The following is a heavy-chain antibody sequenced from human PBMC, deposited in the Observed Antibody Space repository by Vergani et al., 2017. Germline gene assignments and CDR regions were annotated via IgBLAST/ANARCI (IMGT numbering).Heavy chain of an antibody. V-gene: IGHV1-69*06. CDR2: IVPLFGTT. CDR1: GGTFSTYA. CDR3: ARDRALGNFDD. D-gene: IGHD7-27*01. Sequence: QVLLVQSGAEVKKPGSSVKVSCKASGGTFSTYAINWVRQAPGQGLEWMGGIVPLFGTTNYAQKFQGRVTITADKSTNTAYMELRSLRFDDTAVYYCARDRALGNFDDWGQGSLVTVSS. J-gene: IGHJ4*02.